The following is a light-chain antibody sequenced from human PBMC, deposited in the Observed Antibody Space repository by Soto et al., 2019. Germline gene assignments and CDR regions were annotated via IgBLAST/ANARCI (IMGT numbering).Light chain of an antibody. CDR2: DNS. Sequence: QSVLTQPPSVSAAPGQKVTISCSGSRSNIGNNFVSWYQQLPGTAPNLLIFDNSQRPSEIPDRFSGSKSGTSATLGITGLQPGDEAGYFCATWDSGLNAVVFGGGTKLTVL. V-gene: IGLV1-51*01. CDR1: RSNIGNNF. CDR3: ATWDSGLNAVV. J-gene: IGLJ2*01.